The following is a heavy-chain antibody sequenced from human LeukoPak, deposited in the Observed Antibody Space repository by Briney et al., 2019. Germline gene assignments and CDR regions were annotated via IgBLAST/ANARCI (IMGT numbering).Heavy chain of an antibody. CDR2: INPSGGTT. V-gene: IGHV1-46*01. CDR1: GYTFTNYY. Sequence: VASVKVSCKASGYTFTNYYIHWVRQAPGQGLEWMGLINPSGGTTNYVQKLQGRVTMTTDTSTSTAYMELRSLRSDDAAVYYCARDIKRSRARWENLGFDPWGQGTLVTVSS. J-gene: IGHJ5*02. CDR3: ARDIKRSRARWENLGFDP. D-gene: IGHD1-26*01.